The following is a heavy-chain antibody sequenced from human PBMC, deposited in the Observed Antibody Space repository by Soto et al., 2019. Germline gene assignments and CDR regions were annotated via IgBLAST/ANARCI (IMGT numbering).Heavy chain of an antibody. J-gene: IGHJ6*02. CDR2: ISDSGST. Sequence: PSETLSLTCTVSGGSISSYYWSWIRQPPGKGLEWIGYISDSGSTNYNPSLKSRVTISVDTSNNQFSLKLSSVTAADMAVYYCARRIKYYYAMDVWGQGTTVTVSS. CDR1: GGSISSYY. V-gene: IGHV4-59*08. D-gene: IGHD2-15*01. CDR3: ARRIKYYYAMDV.